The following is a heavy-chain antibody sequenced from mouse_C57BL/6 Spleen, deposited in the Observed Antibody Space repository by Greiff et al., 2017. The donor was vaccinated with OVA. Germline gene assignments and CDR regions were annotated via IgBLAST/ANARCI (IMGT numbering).Heavy chain of an antibody. CDR2: IYPRSGNT. Sequence: QVQLQQSGAELARPGASVKLSCKASGYTFTSYGISWVKQRTGQGLEWIGEIYPRSGNTYYNEKFKGKATLTAGKSSSTAYMELRSLTSEDSAVYFCAREGYYDYDEGDYYAMDYWGQGTSVTVSS. CDR3: AREGYYDYDEGDYYAMDY. CDR1: GYTFTSYG. D-gene: IGHD2-4*01. V-gene: IGHV1-81*01. J-gene: IGHJ4*01.